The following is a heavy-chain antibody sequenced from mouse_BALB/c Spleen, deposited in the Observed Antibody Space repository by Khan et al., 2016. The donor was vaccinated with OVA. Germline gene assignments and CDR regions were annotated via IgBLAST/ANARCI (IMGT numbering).Heavy chain of an antibody. Sequence: QIQLVQSGPELKKPGETVKISCKASGYTFTNYGMNWVKQAPGKGLKWMGWINTYPGEPTYTDDFKGRFAFSLETSASTAYLQINNLRNEDMATYFCARVASYWYFDVWGAGTTVTVSS. CDR2: INTYPGEP. J-gene: IGHJ1*01. V-gene: IGHV9-1*02. CDR1: GYTFTNYG. CDR3: ARVASYWYFDV.